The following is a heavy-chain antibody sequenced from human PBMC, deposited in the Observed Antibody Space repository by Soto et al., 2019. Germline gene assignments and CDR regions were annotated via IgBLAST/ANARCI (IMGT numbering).Heavy chain of an antibody. CDR3: AREASGYYFYGMDV. J-gene: IGHJ6*02. Sequence: GGSLRLSCAASGFSFSGYAMHWVRQAPGKGLEWVAVIWSDGSEKYYADSVKGRFTISRDNSKNTLYLLMNSLRAEDTAVYYCAREASGYYFYGMDVWGQGTTVTVS. D-gene: IGHD1-26*01. CDR2: IWSDGSEK. V-gene: IGHV3-33*01. CDR1: GFSFSGYA.